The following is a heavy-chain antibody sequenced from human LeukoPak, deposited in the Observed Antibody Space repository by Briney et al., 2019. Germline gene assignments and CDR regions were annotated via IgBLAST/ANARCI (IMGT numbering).Heavy chain of an antibody. CDR3: ARQGRYYYDSSGYYEIRY. V-gene: IGHV1-2*04. CDR2: INPNSGGT. Sequence: ASVKVSCKASGYTFTGYYMHWVRQAPGQGLEWMGWINPNSGGTNYAQKFQGWVTMTRDTSISTAYMELSRLRSDDTAVYYCARQGRYYYDSSGYYEIRYWGQGTLVTVSS. CDR1: GYTFTGYY. J-gene: IGHJ4*02. D-gene: IGHD3-22*01.